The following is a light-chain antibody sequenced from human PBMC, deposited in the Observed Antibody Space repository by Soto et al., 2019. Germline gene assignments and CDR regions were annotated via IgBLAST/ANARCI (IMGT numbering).Light chain of an antibody. CDR2: ASS. Sequence: IQMTQSPSSLSASVGDRISITCRASQTIGTYLNWYQQIPGKAPKLLIYASSSLQTGVPSRFSGSGSGTHFTLTIISLQPEDFGTYYCQQSFNLPRTFGPGTKV. CDR3: QQSFNLPRT. CDR1: QTIGTY. V-gene: IGKV1-39*01. J-gene: IGKJ1*01.